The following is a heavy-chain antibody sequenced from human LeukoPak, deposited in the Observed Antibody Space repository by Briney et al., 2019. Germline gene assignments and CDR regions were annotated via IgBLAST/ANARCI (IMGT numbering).Heavy chain of an antibody. CDR3: ARARYCSGGGCYSEAWYFDL. D-gene: IGHD2-15*01. CDR2: IYTSGST. J-gene: IGHJ2*01. CDR1: GGSLSSYY. Sequence: SETLSLTCTVSGGSLSSYYWSWIRQPAGKGLEWIGRIYTSGSTNYNPSLKSRVTMSVDTSKNQFSLKLSSVTAADTAVYYCARARYCSGGGCYSEAWYFDLWGRGTLVTVSS. V-gene: IGHV4-4*07.